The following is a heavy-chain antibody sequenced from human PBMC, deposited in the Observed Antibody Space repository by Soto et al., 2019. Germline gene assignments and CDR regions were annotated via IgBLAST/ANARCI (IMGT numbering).Heavy chain of an antibody. D-gene: IGHD2-2*01. Sequence: GGSLRPSCAASGFTFGSYSMNWVRQAPGEGLEWVSSISSSSSHIYSADSVKGRFTISRDNAKNSLYLQMNSLRAEDTAVYYCARDGRYQPIDYWGQGTLVTVSS. CDR2: ISSSSSHI. J-gene: IGHJ4*02. CDR3: ARDGRYQPIDY. V-gene: IGHV3-21*01. CDR1: GFTFGSYS.